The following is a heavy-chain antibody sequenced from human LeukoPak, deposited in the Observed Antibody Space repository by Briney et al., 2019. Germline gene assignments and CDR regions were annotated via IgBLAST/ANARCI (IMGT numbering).Heavy chain of an antibody. CDR3: ARVKRRYQVLKPLHETPSHYFDY. CDR1: GGSFSGYY. D-gene: IGHD2-2*01. V-gene: IGHV4-34*01. CDR2: IYYSGST. Sequence: SETLSLTCAVYGGSFSGYYWGWIRQPPGKGLEWIGSIYYSGSTYYNPSLKSRVTISVDTSKNQFSLKLSSVTAADMAMYYCARVKRRYQVLKPLHETPSHYFDYWGQGTLVTVSS. J-gene: IGHJ4*02.